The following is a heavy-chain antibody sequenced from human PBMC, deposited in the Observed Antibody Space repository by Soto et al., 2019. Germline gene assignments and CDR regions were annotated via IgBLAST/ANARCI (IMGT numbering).Heavy chain of an antibody. D-gene: IGHD3-3*01. CDR2: MNPNSGNT. CDR3: ARLRHYDFWSGYGTFDY. J-gene: IGHJ4*02. Sequence: QVQLVQSGAEAKKPGASVKVSCKASGYTFTSYDINWVRQATGQGLEWMGWMNPNSGNTGYAQKFQGRVTMTRNTSISTAYMELSSLRSEDTAVYYCARLRHYDFWSGYGTFDYWGQGTLVTVSS. CDR1: GYTFTSYD. V-gene: IGHV1-8*01.